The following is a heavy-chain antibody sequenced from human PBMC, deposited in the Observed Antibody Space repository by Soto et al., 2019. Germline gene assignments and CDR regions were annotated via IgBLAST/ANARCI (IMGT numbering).Heavy chain of an antibody. CDR2: IKQDGSEK. CDR3: ARDVCGGDCLSYQFGY. D-gene: IGHD2-21*02. Sequence: GGSLRLSCAASGFTFSSYWMSWVRQAPGKGLEWVANIKQDGSEKYYVDSVKGRFTISRDNAKNSLYLQMNSLRAEDTAVYYCARDVCGGDCLSYQFGYWGQGTLVTVSS. CDR1: GFTFSSYW. V-gene: IGHV3-7*04. J-gene: IGHJ4*02.